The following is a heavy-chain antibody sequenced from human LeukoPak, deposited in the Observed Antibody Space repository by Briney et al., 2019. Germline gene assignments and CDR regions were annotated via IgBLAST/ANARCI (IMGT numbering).Heavy chain of an antibody. J-gene: IGHJ3*02. D-gene: IGHD2-15*01. V-gene: IGHV3-7*01. CDR2: IKQGGSEK. Sequence: GGSLRLSCAASGFTFSSYWMSWVRQAPGKGLEWVANIKQGGSEKYYVDSVKGRFTISRDNAKNSLYLQMNSLRAEDTAVYYCARDSRAGSSLDAFDIWGQGTMVTVSS. CDR3: ARDSRAGSSLDAFDI. CDR1: GFTFSSYW.